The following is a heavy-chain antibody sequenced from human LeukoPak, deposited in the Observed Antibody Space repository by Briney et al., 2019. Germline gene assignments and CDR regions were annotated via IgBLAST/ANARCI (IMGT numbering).Heavy chain of an antibody. CDR3: ARDGSGTNLFDVGWFDS. CDR2: ISNDGGYN. Sequence: GGSLRLSCAASGFTFSSYAMHWVRQAPGKGLEWVAFISNDGGYNYCTDSVKGRFNISRDNSENTLYLQMNSLRPDDTAVYYCARDGSGTNLFDVGWFDSWGQGTLVTVSS. V-gene: IGHV3-30*10. CDR1: GFTFSSYA. J-gene: IGHJ5*01. D-gene: IGHD1-26*01.